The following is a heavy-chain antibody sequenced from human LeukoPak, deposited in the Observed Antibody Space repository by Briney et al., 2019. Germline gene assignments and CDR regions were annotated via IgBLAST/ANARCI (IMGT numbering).Heavy chain of an antibody. CDR2: INHSGST. V-gene: IGHV4-34*01. D-gene: IGHD6-13*01. Sequence: KPSETLSLTCAVYGGSFSGYYWSWIRQPPGKGLEWIGEINHSGSTSYNPSLKSRVTISVDTSKNQFSLKLSSVTAADTAVYYCARGYSSSWYLSRWFDPWGQGTLVTVSS. J-gene: IGHJ5*02. CDR3: ARGYSSSWYLSRWFDP. CDR1: GGSFSGYY.